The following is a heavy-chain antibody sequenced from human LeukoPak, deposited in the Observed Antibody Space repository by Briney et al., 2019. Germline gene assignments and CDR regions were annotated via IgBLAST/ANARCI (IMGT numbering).Heavy chain of an antibody. CDR3: ARDYGDY. V-gene: IGHV4-34*01. CDR1: GGSFSGYY. J-gene: IGHJ4*02. Sequence: SETLSLTCAVYGGSFSGYYWSWIRQPPGKGLEWIGEINHSGSTNYNPSLKSRVTISVDTSKNQFSLKLSPVTAADTAVHYCARDYGDYWGQGTLVTVSS. CDR2: INHSGST.